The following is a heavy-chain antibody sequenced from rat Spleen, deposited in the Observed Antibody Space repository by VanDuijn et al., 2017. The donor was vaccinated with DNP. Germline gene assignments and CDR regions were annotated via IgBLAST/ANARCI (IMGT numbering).Heavy chain of an antibody. V-gene: IGHV5S10*01. J-gene: IGHJ2*01. CDR1: GFPFSKYG. CDR2: IINDGKRT. Sequence: EVQLVESGGGLVQPGRSLKLSCAASGFPFSKYGMTWVRQAPKKGLEWVATIINDGKRTYYRDSVKGRFTISRENVKNTLNLQMDSLRSEDTATYYCTTLNYYASLSGYFDYWGQGVMVTVSS. D-gene: IGHD1-12*01. CDR3: TTLNYYASLSGYFDY.